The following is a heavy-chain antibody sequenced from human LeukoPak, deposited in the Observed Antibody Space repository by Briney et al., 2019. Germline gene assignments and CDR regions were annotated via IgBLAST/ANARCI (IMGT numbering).Heavy chain of an antibody. CDR2: MNPNSGNT. CDR3: ARSTYDYVWGSSEYDY. V-gene: IGHV1-8*01. Sequence: GASVKVSCKASGYTFTSYDINWVRQATGQGLEWMGWMNPNSGNTGYAQKFQGRVTMTRNTSISTAYMELSSLRSEDTAVYCCARSTYDYVWGSSEYDYWGQGTLVTVSS. D-gene: IGHD3-16*01. CDR1: GYTFTSYD. J-gene: IGHJ4*02.